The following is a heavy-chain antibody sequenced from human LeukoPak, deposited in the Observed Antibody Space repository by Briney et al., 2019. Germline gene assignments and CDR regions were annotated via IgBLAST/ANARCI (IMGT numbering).Heavy chain of an antibody. Sequence: SETLSLTCTVSGGSISSYYWSWIRQPPGKGLEWIGRIHTSGTTNYNPSLKSRVTMSVDTSQDQFSLKLSSVTAADTAVYFCATNYYDTRKPWDWGQGTLVTVSS. D-gene: IGHD3-22*01. CDR3: ATNYYDTRKPWD. J-gene: IGHJ4*02. CDR2: IHTSGTT. CDR1: GGSISSYY. V-gene: IGHV4-4*07.